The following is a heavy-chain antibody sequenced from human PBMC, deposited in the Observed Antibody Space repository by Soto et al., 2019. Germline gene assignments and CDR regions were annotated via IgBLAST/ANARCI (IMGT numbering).Heavy chain of an antibody. V-gene: IGHV4-31*03. CDR2: IYYSGST. D-gene: IGHD3-22*01. CDR3: ARVPRYYDSSGYYYSYDY. J-gene: IGHJ4*02. CDR1: GGSISMGGYY. Sequence: PSETLSLTCTVSGGSISMGGYYWSCIRQHPGKGLEWIGYIYYSGSTYYNPSLKSRVTISVDTSKNQFSLKLSSVTAADTAVYYCARVPRYYDSSGYYYSYDYWGQGTLVTVSS.